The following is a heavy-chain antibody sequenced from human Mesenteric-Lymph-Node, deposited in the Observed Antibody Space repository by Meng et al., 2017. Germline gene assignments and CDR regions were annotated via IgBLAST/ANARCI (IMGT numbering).Heavy chain of an antibody. CDR1: GESFNNNY. Sequence: QVQLQKWGAGMLKPSETLSRTCDGESFNNNYWTWVRQPPGKGLEWIGEINHSEITHYDPSLESRVTISFGTSKNQVSLKLTSVTAADTAVFYCARDGAHSGSYYPLEGWFDPWGQGTLVTVSS. V-gene: IGHV4-34*01. CDR3: ARDGAHSGSYYPLEGWFDP. J-gene: IGHJ5*02. CDR2: INHSEIT. D-gene: IGHD1-26*01.